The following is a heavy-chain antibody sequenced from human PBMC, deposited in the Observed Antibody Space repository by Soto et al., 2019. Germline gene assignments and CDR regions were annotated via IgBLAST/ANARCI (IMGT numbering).Heavy chain of an antibody. CDR1: GGSISSSSYY. V-gene: IGHV4-39*01. CDR2: IYYSGST. Sequence: SETLSLTCTVSGGSISSSSYYWGWIRQPPGKGLEWIGSIYYSGSTYYNPSLKSRVTISVDTSKNQFSLKLSSVTAADTAVYYCARHLVSAGIAAGGAYYYYMDGWGKGTTVTVSS. D-gene: IGHD6-13*01. CDR3: ARHLVSAGIAAGGAYYYYMDG. J-gene: IGHJ6*03.